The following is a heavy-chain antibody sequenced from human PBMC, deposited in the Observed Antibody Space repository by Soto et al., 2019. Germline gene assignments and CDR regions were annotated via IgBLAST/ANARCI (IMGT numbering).Heavy chain of an antibody. CDR3: ASDPTIFGVVQNYGMDV. D-gene: IGHD3-3*01. Sequence: QVQLVQSGAEVKKPGASVKVSCKASGYTFTSYGISWVRQAPGQGLEWMGWISAYNGITNYAQKLQGRVTMTTDTSTSTAYMERRSLRSDDTAVYYCASDPTIFGVVQNYGMDVWGQGTTVTVSS. CDR1: GYTFTSYG. CDR2: ISAYNGIT. V-gene: IGHV1-18*01. J-gene: IGHJ6*02.